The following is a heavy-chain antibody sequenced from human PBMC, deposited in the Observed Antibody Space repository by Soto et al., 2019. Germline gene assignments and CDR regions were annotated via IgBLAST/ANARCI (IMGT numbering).Heavy chain of an antibody. D-gene: IGHD3-22*01. CDR3: ARFYYDSSGYLPSPYYYYYGMDV. J-gene: IGHJ6*02. Sequence: GGSLRLSCAASGFTFSSYWMSWVRQAPGRGLEWVANIKQDGSEKYYVDSVKGRFTISRDNAKNSLYLQMNSLRAEDTAVYYCARFYYDSSGYLPSPYYYYYGMDVWGQGTTVTVSS. CDR1: GFTFSSYW. CDR2: IKQDGSEK. V-gene: IGHV3-7*04.